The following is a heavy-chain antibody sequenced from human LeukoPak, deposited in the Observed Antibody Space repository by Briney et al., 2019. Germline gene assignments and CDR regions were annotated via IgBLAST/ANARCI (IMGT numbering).Heavy chain of an antibody. CDR3: ATSGGWGSSGYYFDY. Sequence: ASVTVSCKVSGYTLTELSMHWVRQAPGKGLEWMGGFDPEDGETIYAQKFQGRVTMTEDTSTDTAYMELSSLRSEDTAVYYCATSGGWGSSGYYFDYWGQGTLVTVSS. CDR2: FDPEDGET. V-gene: IGHV1-24*01. J-gene: IGHJ4*02. D-gene: IGHD3-22*01. CDR1: GYTLTELS.